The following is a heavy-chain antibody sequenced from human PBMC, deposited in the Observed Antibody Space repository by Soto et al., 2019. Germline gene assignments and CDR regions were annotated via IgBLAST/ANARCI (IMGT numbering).Heavy chain of an antibody. D-gene: IGHD3-3*01. CDR1: AGSISSGGYS. V-gene: IGHV4-30-2*03. CDR3: AAGNNDFWSGYYTWFDP. CDR2: IYYSGST. J-gene: IGHJ5*02. Sequence: SQTLSLTCAVPAGSISSGGYSWSWIRQPPGKGLEWIGSIYYSGSTNYNPSLKSRVTISVDTSKNQFSLKLSSVTAADTAVYYCAAGNNDFWSGYYTWFDPWGQGTLVTVS.